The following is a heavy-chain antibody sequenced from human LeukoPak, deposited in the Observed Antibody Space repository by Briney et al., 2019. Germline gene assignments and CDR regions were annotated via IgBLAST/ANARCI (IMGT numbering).Heavy chain of an antibody. J-gene: IGHJ4*02. D-gene: IGHD3-22*01. CDR2: IYYSGST. CDR1: GGSISSGDYY. CDR3: ARSLKKYYYDSSGYPGRY. Sequence: SETLSLTCTVSGGSISSGDYYWSWIRQPPGKGLEWIGHIYYSGSTYYNPSLKSRVTISVDTSKNQFSLKLSSVTAADTAVYYCARSLKKYYYDSSGYPGRYWGQGTLVTVSS. V-gene: IGHV4-30-4*01.